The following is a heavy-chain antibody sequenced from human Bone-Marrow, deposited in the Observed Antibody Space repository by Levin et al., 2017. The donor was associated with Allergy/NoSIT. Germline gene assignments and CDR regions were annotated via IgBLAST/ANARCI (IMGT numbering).Heavy chain of an antibody. CDR3: AREGPDDFYFNY. CDR1: GFTVSSSY. CDR2: IYSGGTT. Sequence: PGGSLRLSCAASGFTVSSSYMSWVRQAPGKGLEWVSVIYSGGTTYYADSVKGRFTISRDNSKNTLYLQMNSLRVEDTAVYHCAREGPDDFYFNYWGQGTQVTVSS. J-gene: IGHJ4*02. D-gene: IGHD3-3*01. V-gene: IGHV3-66*02.